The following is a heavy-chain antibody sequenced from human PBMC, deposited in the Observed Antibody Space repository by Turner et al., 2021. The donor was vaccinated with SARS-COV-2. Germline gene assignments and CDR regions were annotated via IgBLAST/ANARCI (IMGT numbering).Heavy chain of an antibody. D-gene: IGHD3-22*01. V-gene: IGHV4-39*01. CDR1: GGSISSSSYY. Sequence: QLQLQESGPGLVKPSETLSLTCTVSGGSISSSSYYWGWIRQPPGKGLEWIGSIYYSGSTYYNPSLKSRVTISVDTSKNQFSLKLSSVTAADTAVYYCATYYYDSSGYYYGGWFDPWGQGTLVTVSS. CDR3: ATYYYDSSGYYYGGWFDP. J-gene: IGHJ5*02. CDR2: IYYSGST.